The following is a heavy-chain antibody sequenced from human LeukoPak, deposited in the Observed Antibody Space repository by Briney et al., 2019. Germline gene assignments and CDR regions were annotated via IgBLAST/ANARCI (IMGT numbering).Heavy chain of an antibody. D-gene: IGHD1-26*01. J-gene: IGHJ4*02. V-gene: IGHV4-59*01. CDR3: ARDGGSYCMGDYYFDY. CDR1: GGSMSSYY. Sequence: SETLSLTCTVSGGSMSSYYWSWIRQPPGKGLEWIGYIYDSGSTNYNPSLKSRVTISVDTSKNQFSLKLSSVTAADTAVYYCARDGGSYCMGDYYFDYWGQGTRVTVSS. CDR2: IYDSGST.